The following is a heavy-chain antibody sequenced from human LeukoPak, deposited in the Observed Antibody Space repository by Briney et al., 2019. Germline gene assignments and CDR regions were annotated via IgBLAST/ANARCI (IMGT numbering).Heavy chain of an antibody. J-gene: IGHJ3*02. CDR3: ARDEAYCGGDCYPDAFDI. CDR2: ISYDGSNK. CDR1: GFTFSSYA. Sequence: GRSLRLSCAASGFTFSSYAMHWVRQAPGKGLEWVAVISYDGSNKYYVDSVKGRFTISRDNSKNTLYLQMNSLRAEDTAVYYCARDEAYCGGDCYPDAFDIWGQGTMVTVSS. V-gene: IGHV3-30*04. D-gene: IGHD2-21*02.